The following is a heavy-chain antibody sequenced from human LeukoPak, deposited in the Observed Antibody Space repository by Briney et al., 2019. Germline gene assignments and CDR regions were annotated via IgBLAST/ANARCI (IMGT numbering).Heavy chain of an antibody. CDR1: GFTFSDSY. Sequence: SGGSLRLSCAASGFTFSDSYMTWIRQAPGKGLEWVSYITTSSSYTNYADSVKGRFTISRDNAKNSLYLQMNSLRAEDSAVYYCASGYDLYYFDYWGQGTLVTVSS. V-gene: IGHV3-11*03. CDR2: ITTSSSYT. CDR3: ASGYDLYYFDY. J-gene: IGHJ4*02. D-gene: IGHD5-12*01.